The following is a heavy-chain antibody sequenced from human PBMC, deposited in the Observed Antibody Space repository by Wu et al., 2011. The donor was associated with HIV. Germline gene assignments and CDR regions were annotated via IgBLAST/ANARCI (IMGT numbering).Heavy chain of an antibody. D-gene: IGHD3-16*01. V-gene: IGHV4-38-2*01. Sequence: QVQLQESGPGLVKPSETLSLTCAVSGYSISSGYYWGWIRQPPGKGLEWIGSIYHSGSTYXNPSLKSRVTISVDTSKNQFSLKLSSVTAADTAVYYCARLRDDYVWGAFDIWGQGTMVTVSS. CDR3: ARLRDDYVWGAFDI. CDR1: GYSISSGYY. J-gene: IGHJ3*02. CDR2: IYHSGST.